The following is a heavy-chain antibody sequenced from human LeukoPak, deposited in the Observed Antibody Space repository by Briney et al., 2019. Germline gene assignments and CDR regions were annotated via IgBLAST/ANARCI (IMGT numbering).Heavy chain of an antibody. D-gene: IGHD5-18*01. V-gene: IGHV4-59*08. CDR3: ARQRNSYGFPFDY. J-gene: IGHJ4*02. CDR2: IYYSGST. CDR1: GGSISSHY. Sequence: PSETLSLTCTVSGGSISSHYWSWIRQPPGKGLEWIGCIYYSGSTNYNPSLKSRVTISVDTSKNQFSLKLSSVTAADTAVYYCARQRNSYGFPFDYWGQGTLVTVSS.